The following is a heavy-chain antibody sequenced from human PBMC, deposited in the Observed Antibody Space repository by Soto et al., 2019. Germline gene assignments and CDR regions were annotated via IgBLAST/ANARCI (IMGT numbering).Heavy chain of an antibody. D-gene: IGHD3-10*01. CDR2: IYHSGST. J-gene: IGHJ6*02. Sequence: QVQLQESGPGLVKPSGTLSLTCAVSGGSISSSNWWSWVRQTPGKGLEWIGEIYHSGSTNYNPSLKSRVTISVDKSKNQFSLELSSVSAADTAVYYCARERAFGESSPGYYYYGMDVWGQGTTVTVSS. CDR1: GGSISSSNW. CDR3: ARERAFGESSPGYYYYGMDV. V-gene: IGHV4-4*02.